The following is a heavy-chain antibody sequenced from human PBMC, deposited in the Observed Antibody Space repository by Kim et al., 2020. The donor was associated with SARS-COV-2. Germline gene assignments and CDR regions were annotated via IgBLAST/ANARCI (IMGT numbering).Heavy chain of an antibody. CDR3: ARDCNSGYANHYYYYGMDV. CDR2: IWYDGSNK. CDR1: GFTFSSYG. J-gene: IGHJ6*02. V-gene: IGHV3-33*01. Sequence: GSLRLSCAASGFTFSSYGMHWVRQAPGKGLEWVAVIWYDGSNKYYADSVKGRFTISRDNSKNTLYLQMNSLRAEDTAVYYCARDCNSGYANHYYYYGMDVWGQGTTVTVSS. D-gene: IGHD5-12*01.